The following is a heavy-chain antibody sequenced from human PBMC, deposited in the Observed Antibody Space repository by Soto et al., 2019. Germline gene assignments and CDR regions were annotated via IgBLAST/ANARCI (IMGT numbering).Heavy chain of an antibody. D-gene: IGHD4-17*01. J-gene: IGHJ6*02. CDR2: IYYSGST. CDR1: GGSISSYY. Sequence: SETLSLTCTGSGGSISSYYGSWIRQPPGKGLEWIGDIYYSGSTNYNPSLKSRVTISVDTSKNQFSLKLSSVTAADTAVYYCASSTPYYGDPKRDYYYGMDVWGQGTTVTVSS. V-gene: IGHV4-59*01. CDR3: ASSTPYYGDPKRDYYYGMDV.